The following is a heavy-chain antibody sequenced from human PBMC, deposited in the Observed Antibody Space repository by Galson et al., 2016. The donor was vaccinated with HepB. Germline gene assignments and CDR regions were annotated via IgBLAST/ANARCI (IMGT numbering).Heavy chain of an antibody. CDR2: INPNSGGT. CDR3: ARSSFGVSNP. Sequence: KVSCKASGYTFTGYYMHWVRQAPGQGLEWMGWINPNSGGTNYAQKFQGRVSMTRDTSISTAYMELRSLRSDDTAMYYCARSSFGVSNPWGQGTLVVVSS. V-gene: IGHV1-2*02. D-gene: IGHD3-3*01. J-gene: IGHJ5*02. CDR1: GYTFTGYY.